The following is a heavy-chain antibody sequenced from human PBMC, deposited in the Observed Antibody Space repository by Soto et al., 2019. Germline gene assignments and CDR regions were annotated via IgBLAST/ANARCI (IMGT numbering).Heavy chain of an antibody. CDR2: INSDGSST. V-gene: IGHV3-74*01. J-gene: IGHJ5*02. CDR1: GFTFSGYW. D-gene: IGHD6-19*01. CDR3: ASPVLYSSGWAAWFDP. Sequence: EVQLVESGGGLVQPGGSLRLSCAASGFTFSGYWMHWVRQAPGKGLVWVSRINSDGSSTTYADSVKGRFTISRDNAKNTLYLQKNGLRAEDTAVYYCASPVLYSSGWAAWFDPWGQGTLVTVSS.